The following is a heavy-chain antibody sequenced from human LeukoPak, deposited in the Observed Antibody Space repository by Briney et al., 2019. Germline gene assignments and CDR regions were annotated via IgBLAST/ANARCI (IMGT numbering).Heavy chain of an antibody. D-gene: IGHD3-9*01. CDR1: GFTFNTYG. V-gene: IGHV3-48*04. Sequence: GGSLRLSCAASGFTFNTYGMNWVRQAPGKGLEWLSYTSSSSNPIYYADSVKGRFTISRDNAKNLLYLQMNSLRAEDTAVYYCASFLTGSPRAFDYWGQGTLVTVSS. CDR3: ASFLTGSPRAFDY. J-gene: IGHJ4*02. CDR2: TSSSSNPI.